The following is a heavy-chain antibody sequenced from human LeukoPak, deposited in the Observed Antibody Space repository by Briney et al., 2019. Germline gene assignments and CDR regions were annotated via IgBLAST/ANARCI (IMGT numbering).Heavy chain of an antibody. CDR1: GLTFSSYW. CDR2: IKQDGSDK. Sequence: GGSLRLSCAASGLTFSSYWMSWVSQAPGKGLEWVANIKQDGSDKYYVDSVKGRFTISRDNAKNSLYLQMNSLRAEDTAVYYCAKEKTTGTYYVDYWGQGTLVTVSS. CDR3: AKEKTTGTYYVDY. V-gene: IGHV3-7*04. D-gene: IGHD1-7*01. J-gene: IGHJ4*02.